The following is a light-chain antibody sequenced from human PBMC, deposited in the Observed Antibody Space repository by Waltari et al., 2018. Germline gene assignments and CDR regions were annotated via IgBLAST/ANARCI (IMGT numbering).Light chain of an antibody. J-gene: IGLJ3*02. Sequence: QSAMTQPASVSGSPGQSITIACTGTSSDVGGYNYGSLYQQHPGNVPNLLIFDVSDRPSGVSNRFSGSTSGNTASLTISGLQAEDESHYYCCSFTSRSTWVFGGGTKLTVL. CDR3: CSFTSRSTWV. CDR2: DVS. CDR1: SSDVGGYNY. V-gene: IGLV2-14*01.